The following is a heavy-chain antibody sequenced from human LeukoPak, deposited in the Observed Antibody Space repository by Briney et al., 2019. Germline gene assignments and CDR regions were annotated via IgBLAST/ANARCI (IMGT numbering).Heavy chain of an antibody. D-gene: IGHD2-8*01. CDR3: ARALIGYYFDY. CDR1: GFSFSSYR. CDR2: VSNSGYYI. Sequence: GGSLRLSCAASGFSFSSYRMNWVRQAPGKGLEWVSSVSNSGYYIHYADSVKGRFTISRDNSKNSLYLQTNSLRAEDTAVYYCARALIGYYFDYWGQGTLVTVSS. V-gene: IGHV3-21*06. J-gene: IGHJ4*02.